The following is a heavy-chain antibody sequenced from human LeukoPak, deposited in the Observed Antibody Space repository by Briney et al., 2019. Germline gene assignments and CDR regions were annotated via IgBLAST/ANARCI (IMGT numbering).Heavy chain of an antibody. CDR2: INPNSGGT. Sequence: ASVTVSCQASGYTFTGYYMHWVRQAPGQGLEWMGWINPNSGGTNYAQKFQGRVTMTRDTSISTAYMELSRLRSDDTAVYYCARGAAAGSNWFDPWGQGTLVTLSS. V-gene: IGHV1-2*02. CDR1: GYTFTGYY. CDR3: ARGAAAGSNWFDP. D-gene: IGHD6-13*01. J-gene: IGHJ5*02.